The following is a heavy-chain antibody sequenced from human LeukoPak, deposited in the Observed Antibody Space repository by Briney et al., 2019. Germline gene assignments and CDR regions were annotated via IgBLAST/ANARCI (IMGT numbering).Heavy chain of an antibody. CDR3: ARVRTGTTLVYYYYGMDV. CDR2: ISAYNGNT. D-gene: IGHD1-7*01. CDR1: GYTFTSYG. J-gene: IGHJ6*02. Sequence: ASVTVSCKASGYTFTSYGISWVRQAPGQGLEWMGWISAYNGNTNYAQELQGRVTMTTDTSTSTAYMELRSLRSDDTAVYYCARVRTGTTLVYYYYGMDVWGQGTTVTVSS. V-gene: IGHV1-18*01.